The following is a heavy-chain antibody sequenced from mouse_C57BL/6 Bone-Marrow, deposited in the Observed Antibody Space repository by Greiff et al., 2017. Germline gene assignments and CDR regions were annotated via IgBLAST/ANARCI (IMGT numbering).Heavy chain of an antibody. V-gene: IGHV1-81*01. CDR3: ASSRYYFDY. CDR2: IYPRSGNP. Sequence: QVQLQQSGAELARPGASVKLSCTASGYTFTSYGISWVKQRTEQGLEWIGEIYPRSGNPYYNEKFKGKATLTSDKSSRTAYMELHSLTTEDSAVYFCASSRYYFDYWGQGTTLTVSS. CDR1: GYTFTSYG. J-gene: IGHJ2*01.